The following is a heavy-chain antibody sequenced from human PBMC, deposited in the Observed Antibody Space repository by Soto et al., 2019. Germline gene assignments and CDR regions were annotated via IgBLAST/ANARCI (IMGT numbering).Heavy chain of an antibody. J-gene: IGHJ4*02. CDR2: ISSSSSYI. V-gene: IGHV3-21*01. Sequence: GGSLRLSCAASGFTFSSYSMNWVRQAPGKGLEWVSSISSSSSYIYYADSVKGRFTISRDNAKNSLYLQMNSLRAEDTAVYYCARAQSRSSGWLDYWGQGTLVTVSS. D-gene: IGHD6-19*01. CDR3: ARAQSRSSGWLDY. CDR1: GFTFSSYS.